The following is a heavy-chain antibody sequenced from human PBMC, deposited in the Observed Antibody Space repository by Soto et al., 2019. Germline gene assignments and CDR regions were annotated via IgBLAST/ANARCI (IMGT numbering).Heavy chain of an antibody. CDR1: GYTFTSYG. Sequence: GASVKVSCKASGYTFTSYGISWVRQAPGQGLEWMGWISAYNGNTNYAQKLQGRVTMTTDTSTSTAYMELRSLRSDDTAVYYCARYIYNWNDVSPWFDPWGQGTLVTVSS. D-gene: IGHD1-1*01. V-gene: IGHV1-18*04. CDR3: ARYIYNWNDVSPWFDP. J-gene: IGHJ5*02. CDR2: ISAYNGNT.